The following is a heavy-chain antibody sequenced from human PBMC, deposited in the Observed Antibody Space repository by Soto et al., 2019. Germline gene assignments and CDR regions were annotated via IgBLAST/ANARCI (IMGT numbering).Heavy chain of an antibody. D-gene: IGHD3-16*01. CDR1: GDSISRSLYY. Sequence: LSATLSLTCAVSGDSISRSLYYWYLVLQPPGKGLEWLGSISYSGSTHYNPSLKSRVTISVDTSKNQFSLKLSSVTAADTAVYYCVSSSAYPYDYFDQWGQGTPVTVSS. CDR3: VSSSAYPYDYFDQ. CDR2: ISYSGST. V-gene: IGHV4-39*01. J-gene: IGHJ4*02.